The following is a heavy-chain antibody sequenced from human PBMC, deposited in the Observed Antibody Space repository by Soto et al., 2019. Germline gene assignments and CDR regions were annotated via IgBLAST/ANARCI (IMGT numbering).Heavy chain of an antibody. CDR3: AKDFFYDFWSGYFDY. J-gene: IGHJ4*02. CDR1: GFAFRHNY. V-gene: IGHV3-11*04. D-gene: IGHD3-3*01. Sequence: PGGSLRLSCTVSGFAFRHNYLTWIRQSPGKGLEWLSYISTSGSNKYYADSVKGRFTISRDNSKNTLYLQMNSLRAEDTAVYYCAKDFFYDFWSGYFDYWGQGTLVTVSS. CDR2: ISTSGSNK.